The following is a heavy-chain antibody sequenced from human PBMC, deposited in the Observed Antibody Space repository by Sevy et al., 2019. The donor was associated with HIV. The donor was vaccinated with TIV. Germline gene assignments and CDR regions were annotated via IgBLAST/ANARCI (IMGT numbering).Heavy chain of an antibody. D-gene: IGHD1-26*01. CDR3: ARDSGSYGMDV. J-gene: IGHJ6*02. CDR2: ISSSSSYI. V-gene: IGHV3-21*01. Sequence: GGSLRLSCAASGFTFSSYSMNWVRQAPGKGLEWVSSISSSSSYIYYADSVKGRFTISRDNAKNSLNLQMNSLRAEDTAVYYCARDSGSYGMDVWGQGTTVTVSS. CDR1: GFTFSSYS.